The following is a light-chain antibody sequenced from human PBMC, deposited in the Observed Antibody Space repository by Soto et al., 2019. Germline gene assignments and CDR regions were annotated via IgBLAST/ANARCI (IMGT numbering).Light chain of an antibody. CDR1: QSIVRH. Sequence: TCRTSQSIVRHLNWYQQKPGKAPNLLLYGVSTLLSGVPSRFSGRGGRTETTLISSLRNPDEPVSYCMQQSSWPPRTFGPGTKVDIK. V-gene: IGKV1-39*01. CDR2: GVS. J-gene: IGKJ1*01. CDR3: QQSSWPPRT.